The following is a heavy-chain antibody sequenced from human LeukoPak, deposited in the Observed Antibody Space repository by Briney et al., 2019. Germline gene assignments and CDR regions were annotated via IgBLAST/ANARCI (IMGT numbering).Heavy chain of an antibody. Sequence: PGGSLRLSCAASGFTFSSYAMHWVRQAPGKGLEWVGVISYDGSNKYYADSVKGRFTISRDNSKNTLYLQMNSLRAEDTAVYYCARDLILHPTYYYYGMDVWGKGTTVTVSS. V-gene: IGHV3-30*04. CDR2: ISYDGSNK. CDR1: GFTFSSYA. D-gene: IGHD2-15*01. CDR3: ARDLILHPTYYYYGMDV. J-gene: IGHJ6*04.